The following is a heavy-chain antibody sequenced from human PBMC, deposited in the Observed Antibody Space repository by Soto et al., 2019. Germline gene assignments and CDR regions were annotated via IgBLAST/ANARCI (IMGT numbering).Heavy chain of an antibody. CDR3: ARAGQGASCSGGSCYLGASDI. J-gene: IGHJ3*02. Sequence: EVQLVESGGGLVQPGGSLRLSCEASGLNFSSYDMHWVRQATGKGLEWVSVIGTAGDTFYTGSVKDRFTISRENGKNSLYLQMNSLRAGDTAVYYCARAGQGASCSGGSCYLGASDIWGQGTMVTVSS. V-gene: IGHV3-13*01. CDR1: GLNFSSYD. D-gene: IGHD2-15*01. CDR2: IGTAGDT.